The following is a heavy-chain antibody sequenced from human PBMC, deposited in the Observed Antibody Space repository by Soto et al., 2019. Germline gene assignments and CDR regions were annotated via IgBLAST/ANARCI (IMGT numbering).Heavy chain of an antibody. CDR3: AADVGASARTFDY. J-gene: IGHJ4*02. Sequence: QVQLVQSGAEVKKPGSSVNVSCKASGGTFSTYAISWVRQAPGQGLEWMGGIIPLFGTANYAQKFQGRVTITADESTSTAYMELSSLRFEDTAVYDCAADVGASARTFDYWGQGSLVTVSS. CDR1: GGTFSTYA. D-gene: IGHD1-26*01. V-gene: IGHV1-69*01. CDR2: IIPLFGTA.